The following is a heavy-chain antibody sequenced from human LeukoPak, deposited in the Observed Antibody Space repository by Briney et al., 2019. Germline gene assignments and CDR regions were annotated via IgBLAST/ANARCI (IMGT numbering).Heavy chain of an antibody. CDR2: IYPGDSDT. Sequence: PGESLKISCKASGYSFTKYWIGWVRQMPGKGLEWMGIIYPGDSDTRYSPSFQGQVTISADKSISTAYLQWSSLKASDTAMYYCARRDGAAAGTNWFDPWGQGTLVTVSS. V-gene: IGHV5-51*01. CDR3: ARRDGAAAGTNWFDP. CDR1: GYSFTKYW. J-gene: IGHJ5*02. D-gene: IGHD6-13*01.